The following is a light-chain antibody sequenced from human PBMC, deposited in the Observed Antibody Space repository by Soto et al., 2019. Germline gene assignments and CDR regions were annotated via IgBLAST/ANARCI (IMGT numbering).Light chain of an antibody. CDR1: SSDVGDYKY. Sequence: QSALTQPRSVSGSLGQSVTISCTGISSDVGDYKYVSWYQQHPGRAPKFMIYDVNNRPSGVPDRFSGSRSGNTASLTISGLQADDEADYYCSSYPGSNNWVFGGGTKLTVL. CDR3: SSYPGSNNWV. V-gene: IGLV2-11*01. J-gene: IGLJ2*01. CDR2: DVN.